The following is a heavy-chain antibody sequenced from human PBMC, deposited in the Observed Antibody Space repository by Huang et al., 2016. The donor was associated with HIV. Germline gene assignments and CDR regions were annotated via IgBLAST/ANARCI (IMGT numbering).Heavy chain of an antibody. CDR3: ASEIAAASIDY. D-gene: IGHD6-13*01. CDR1: GFTFSSYS. J-gene: IGHJ4*02. V-gene: IGHV3-21*01. Sequence: EVQLVESGGGLDKPGGSLRLSCAASGFTFSSYSMNWVRQGPGKGLEGVSSNSRRSSYIYYADSVKGRFTISRDNAKNALYLQMNSLRAEDTAVYYCASEIAAASIDYWGQGTLVTVSS. CDR2: NSRRSSYI.